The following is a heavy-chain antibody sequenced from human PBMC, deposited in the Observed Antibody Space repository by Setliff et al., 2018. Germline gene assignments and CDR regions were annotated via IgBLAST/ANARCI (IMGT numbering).Heavy chain of an antibody. J-gene: IGHJ3*02. D-gene: IGHD5-12*01. CDR3: ARESGYDSLAAFDI. Sequence: SVKVSCKASGGTFSSYAISWVRQAPGQGLEWMGGIIPILGIANYAQKFQGRVTITADKSTSTAYMELSSLRSEDTAVYYCARESGYDSLAAFDIWGQGTMVTVS. CDR2: IIPILGIA. CDR1: GGTFSSYA. V-gene: IGHV1-69*10.